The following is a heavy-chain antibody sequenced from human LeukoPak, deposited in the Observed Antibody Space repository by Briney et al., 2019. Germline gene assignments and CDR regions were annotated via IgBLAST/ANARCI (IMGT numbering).Heavy chain of an antibody. CDR1: GYSFTSYW. CDR2: IYPGDSDT. CDR3: ARLSGSSSWYYFFDY. J-gene: IGHJ4*02. D-gene: IGHD6-13*01. Sequence: PGESLKISCKGSGYSFTSYWIGWVRQMPGKGLEWMGIIYPGDSDTRYSPSFQGQVTISADKSISTAYLQWSSLKASDTAMYYCARLSGSSSWYYFFDYWGQGTLVTVSS. V-gene: IGHV5-51*01.